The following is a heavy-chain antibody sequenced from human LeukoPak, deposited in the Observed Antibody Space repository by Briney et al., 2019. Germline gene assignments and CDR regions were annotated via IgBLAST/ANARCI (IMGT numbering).Heavy chain of an antibody. D-gene: IGHD3-22*01. V-gene: IGHV1-46*01. Sequence: ASVKVSCKASGYTFTSYYTHWVRQAPGQGLEWMGIINPSGGSTSYAQKFQGRITMTRDTSTSTVYMELSSLRSEDTAVYYCARDFHDSSGPPINFQHWGQGTLVTVSS. CDR1: GYTFTSYY. CDR3: ARDFHDSSGPPINFQH. J-gene: IGHJ1*01. CDR2: INPSGGST.